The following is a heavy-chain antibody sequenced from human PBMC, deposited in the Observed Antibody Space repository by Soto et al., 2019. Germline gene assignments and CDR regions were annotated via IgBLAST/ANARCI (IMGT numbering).Heavy chain of an antibody. Sequence: QVQLVESGGGVVQPGRSLRLSCAASGFMFSNHGMHWVRQAPGKGLEWVAVIWSDGNNRYYADSVKGRFTISRDNPKNTVYLQMNSLRAEATAVYYCVRGDNWNDEASDYWGQGTLVTVSS. V-gene: IGHV3-33*01. D-gene: IGHD1-1*01. CDR1: GFMFSNHG. CDR2: IWSDGNNR. CDR3: VRGDNWNDEASDY. J-gene: IGHJ4*02.